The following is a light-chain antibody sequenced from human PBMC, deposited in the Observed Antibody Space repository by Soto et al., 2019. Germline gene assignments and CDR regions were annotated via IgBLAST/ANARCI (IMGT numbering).Light chain of an antibody. V-gene: IGLV2-11*01. CDR2: DVT. J-gene: IGLJ1*01. CDR1: SSDIGDYDY. Sequence: QSALTQPRSVSGSPGQSLTISCSGSSSDIGDYDYVSWYQQHPGKAPTLLMYDVTKRPSGVPDRCPGTKYGDTAYLTISGLQAGDEGNYYCCSYVGSNTLYVFGTGTKLTVL. CDR3: CSYVGSNTLYV.